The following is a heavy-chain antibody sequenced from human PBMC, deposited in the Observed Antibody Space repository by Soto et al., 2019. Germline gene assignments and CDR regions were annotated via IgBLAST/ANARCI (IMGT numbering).Heavy chain of an antibody. D-gene: IGHD2-2*01. CDR2: ISYDGSNK. CDR1: GFPFSSYA. J-gene: IGHJ6*02. V-gene: IGHV3-30-3*01. CDR3: ARERKDIVVVPATKLYYYYYGMDV. Sequence: GGSLRLSCAASGFPFSSYAMHWVRQAPGKGLECVAVISYDGSNKYYADSVKGRFTISRDNSKHTLYLHMNSLRAEDTAVYYCARERKDIVVVPATKLYYYYYGMDVWGQGTTVTVSS.